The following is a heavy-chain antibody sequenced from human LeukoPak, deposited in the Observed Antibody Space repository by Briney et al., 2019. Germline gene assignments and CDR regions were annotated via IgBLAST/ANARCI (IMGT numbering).Heavy chain of an antibody. CDR3: AMGDIVVVVARY. J-gene: IGHJ4*02. V-gene: IGHV3-30*02. CDR1: GFTFSSYG. D-gene: IGHD2-15*01. Sequence: PEGSLRLSCAASGFTFSSYGMHWVRQAPGKGLEWVAFIRYDGSNKYYADSVKGRFTISRDNSKNTLYLQMNSLRAEDTAVYYCAMGDIVVVVARYWGQGTLVTVSS. CDR2: IRYDGSNK.